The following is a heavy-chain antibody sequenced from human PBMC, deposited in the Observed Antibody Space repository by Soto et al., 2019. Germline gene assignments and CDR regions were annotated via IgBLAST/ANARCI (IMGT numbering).Heavy chain of an antibody. V-gene: IGHV3-30*18. CDR2: IAYDGSNK. Sequence: PGGSLRLSCAASGFTFSSYGMHWVRQAPGKGLEWVAVIAYDGSNKYYADSVKGRFTISRDNSKNTLYLQMNSLRAEDTSVYYCAKDDHHIGPYCSGGSCDPRIITMTGIDYWGQGTLVTVSS. CDR3: AKDDHHIGPYCSGGSCDPRIITMTGIDY. D-gene: IGHD2-15*01. J-gene: IGHJ4*02. CDR1: GFTFSSYG.